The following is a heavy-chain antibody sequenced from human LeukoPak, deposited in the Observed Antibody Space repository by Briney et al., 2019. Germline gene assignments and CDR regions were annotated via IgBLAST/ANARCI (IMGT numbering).Heavy chain of an antibody. CDR2: ISAYNGNT. CDR1: GYTFTSYG. D-gene: IGHD6-19*01. J-gene: IGHJ4*02. CDR3: ARDSRIAVAGDFDY. Sequence: ASVKVSCKASGYTFTSYGIGWVRQAPGQGLEWMGWISAYNGNTNYAQKLQGRVTMTTDTSTSTAYMELRSLRSDDTAVYYCARDSRIAVAGDFDYWGQGTLVTVSS. V-gene: IGHV1-18*01.